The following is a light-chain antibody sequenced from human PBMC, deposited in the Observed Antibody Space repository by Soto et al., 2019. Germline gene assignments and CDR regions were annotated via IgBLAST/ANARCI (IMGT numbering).Light chain of an antibody. CDR1: QSVNNY. CDR3: QQRSNWPRLT. V-gene: IGKV3-11*01. Sequence: EIVLTQSPATLSLSPGERATLSCRASQSVNNYLAWYQQKPGQTPRLLIYHASDRAAGIPARFSGSGSGTAFTLTIRSLEPEDFAVYYCQQRSNWPRLTFGQGTRLEVK. CDR2: HAS. J-gene: IGKJ5*01.